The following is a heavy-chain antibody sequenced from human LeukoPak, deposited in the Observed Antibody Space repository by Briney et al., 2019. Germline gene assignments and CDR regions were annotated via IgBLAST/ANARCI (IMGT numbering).Heavy chain of an antibody. CDR2: ISGSGGST. D-gene: IGHD3-22*01. J-gene: IGHJ4*02. CDR1: GFTFSSYA. CDR3: ARAHTYDYDSSGLH. V-gene: IGHV3-23*01. Sequence: GGSLRLSCAASGFTFSSYAMSWVRQAPGKGLEWVSAISGSGGSTHYADSVKGRFTISRDNAKKSQYLQMNSLRADDTAVYYCARAHTYDYDSSGLHWGQGTLVTVSS.